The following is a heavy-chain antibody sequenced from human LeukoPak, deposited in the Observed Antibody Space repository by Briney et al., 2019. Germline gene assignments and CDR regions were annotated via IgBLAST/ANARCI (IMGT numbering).Heavy chain of an antibody. V-gene: IGHV3-23*01. CDR2: ISGSGGST. CDR3: AKDSPLLPYGDYYFDY. J-gene: IGHJ4*02. CDR1: GFPFSNYA. D-gene: IGHD4-17*01. Sequence: PGGSLRLSCAASGFPFSNYAMNWVRQAPGKGLEWVSAISGSGGSTYYADSVKGRFTISRDNSKNTLYLQMNSLRAEDTAVYYCAKDSPLLPYGDYYFDYWGQGTLVTVSS.